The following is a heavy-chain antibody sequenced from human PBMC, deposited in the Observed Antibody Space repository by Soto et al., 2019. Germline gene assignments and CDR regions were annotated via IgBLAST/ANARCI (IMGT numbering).Heavy chain of an antibody. D-gene: IGHD3-10*01. V-gene: IGHV4-59*01. Sequence: PSETLSLTCTVSGGSISSYYWSWIRQPPGKGLEWIGYIYYSGSTNYNPSLKSRVTISVDTSKNQFSLKLSSVTAADTAVYYCARRSTGNYYYYYMDVWGKGTTVTVS. CDR3: ARRSTGNYYYYYMDV. CDR2: IYYSGST. CDR1: GGSISSYY. J-gene: IGHJ6*03.